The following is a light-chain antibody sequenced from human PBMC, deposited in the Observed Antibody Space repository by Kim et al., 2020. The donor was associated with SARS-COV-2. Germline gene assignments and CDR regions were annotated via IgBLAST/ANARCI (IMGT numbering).Light chain of an antibody. CDR1: SSDIGNFNL. J-gene: IGLJ1*01. Sequence: QSALTQPASVSGSPGQSITISCTGASSDIGNFNLVSWYQQHPGKVPKLMIYEVTQRPSGVSNRFSGSKSGNTASLTISGLQAEDEADYYCCSFAGTSTFVFGTGTKVTVL. CDR3: CSFAGTSTFV. V-gene: IGLV2-23*02. CDR2: EVT.